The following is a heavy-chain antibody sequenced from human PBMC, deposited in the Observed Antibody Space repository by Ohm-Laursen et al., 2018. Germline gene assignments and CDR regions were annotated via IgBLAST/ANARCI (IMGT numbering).Heavy chain of an antibody. J-gene: IGHJ4*02. CDR1: GFTFSDYY. Sequence: SLRLSCTASGFTFSDYYMTWIRQAPGKGLEWVSYITSSDSTIYYADSVKGRFTISRDNAKNSLYLQMNSLRPEDTAVYYCARLLSGSSPEDYWGQGTLVTVSS. D-gene: IGHD1-26*01. V-gene: IGHV3-11*01. CDR3: ARLLSGSSPEDY. CDR2: ITSSDSTI.